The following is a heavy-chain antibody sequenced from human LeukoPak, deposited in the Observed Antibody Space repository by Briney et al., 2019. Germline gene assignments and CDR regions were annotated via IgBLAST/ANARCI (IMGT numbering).Heavy chain of an antibody. J-gene: IGHJ4*02. CDR1: GFAFSSYA. CDR2: ISYDGSNK. D-gene: IGHD6-6*01. V-gene: IGHV3-30*04. Sequence: GGSLRLSCAASGFAFSSYAMHWVRQAPGKGLEWVAIISYDGSNKYYADSLKGRFTISRDNSKNTLYLQMNSLRVEDTAVYYCARGGAARPDFRGQGTLVTVSS. CDR3: ARGGAARPDF.